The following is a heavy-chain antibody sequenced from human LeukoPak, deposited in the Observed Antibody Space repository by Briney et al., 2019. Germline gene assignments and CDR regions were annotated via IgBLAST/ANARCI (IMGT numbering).Heavy chain of an antibody. Sequence: PGGSLRLSGAASGFTFVDYAMHWVRQAPGKGLEWVSLISGDGGSTYYADSVKGRFTISRDNSKNSLYLQMNSLRTEDTALYYCAKGWDYYDSSGSYFDYWGQGTLVTVSS. CDR2: ISGDGGST. D-gene: IGHD3-22*01. CDR1: GFTFVDYA. V-gene: IGHV3-43*02. CDR3: AKGWDYYDSSGSYFDY. J-gene: IGHJ4*02.